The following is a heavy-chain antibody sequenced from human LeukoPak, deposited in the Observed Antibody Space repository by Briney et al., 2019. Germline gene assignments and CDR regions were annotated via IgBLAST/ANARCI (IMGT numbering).Heavy chain of an antibody. D-gene: IGHD6-19*01. V-gene: IGHV3-30*03. CDR2: ISYDGNNK. J-gene: IGHJ4*02. CDR1: GFTFSSYD. Sequence: PGGSLRLSCTASGFTFSSYDMHWVRQAPGKGLEWVAVISYDGNNKYYADSVKGRFTISRDNSKNTLYLQMNSLRAEDTAVYFCARASQWLAFDNWGQGTLVTVSS. CDR3: ARASQWLAFDN.